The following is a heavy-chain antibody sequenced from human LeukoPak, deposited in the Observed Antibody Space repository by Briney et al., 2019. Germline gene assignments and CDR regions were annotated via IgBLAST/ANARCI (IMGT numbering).Heavy chain of an antibody. Sequence: TGGSLRLSCAASGFTFSSYWMHWVRQAPGKGLVWVSRINSDGSSTDYADSVKGRFTISRDNAKNTLYLQMNSLRVEDTAVYYCAGQIWLVELFAHYWGQGTLVTVSS. CDR3: AGQIWLVELFAHY. CDR2: INSDGSST. CDR1: GFTFSSYW. D-gene: IGHD3-10*01. V-gene: IGHV3-74*01. J-gene: IGHJ4*02.